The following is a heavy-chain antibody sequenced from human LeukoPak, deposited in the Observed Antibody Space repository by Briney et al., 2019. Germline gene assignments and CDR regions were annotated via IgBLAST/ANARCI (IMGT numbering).Heavy chain of an antibody. CDR1: GGSISSYY. D-gene: IGHD3-22*01. Sequence: SETLSLTCTVSGGSISSYYWGWIRQPPGKGLEWIGSIYYSGSTYYNPSLKSQVTISVDTSKNQFSLKLSSVTAADTAVYYCARHVRHYYDSLNYWGQGTLVTVSS. V-gene: IGHV4-39*01. CDR3: ARHVRHYYDSLNY. CDR2: IYYSGST. J-gene: IGHJ4*02.